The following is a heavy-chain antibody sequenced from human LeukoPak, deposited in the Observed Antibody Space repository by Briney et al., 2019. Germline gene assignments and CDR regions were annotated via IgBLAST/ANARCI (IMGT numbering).Heavy chain of an antibody. V-gene: IGHV4-30-4*01. CDR1: GDSISIGDFR. J-gene: IGHJ6*03. CDR3: ARARGDSPRIYYYMDV. D-gene: IGHD3-16*01. Sequence: SETLSLTCSVSGDSISIGDFRWSWIRQSPGKGLEWIGYVYYIGTTYYNPSLRSRVALSADTSKNQFSLTLNSVTVADSAVYFCARARGDSPRIYYYMDVWGKGTTVTVSS. CDR2: VYYIGTT.